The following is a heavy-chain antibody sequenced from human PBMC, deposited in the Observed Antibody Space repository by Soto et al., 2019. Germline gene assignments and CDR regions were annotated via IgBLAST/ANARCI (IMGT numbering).Heavy chain of an antibody. Sequence: SVKVSCKASGGIFSSYAISWVRQAPGQGLEWMGGIIPIFGPANYAQKFQGRVTITADESTSTAYMYLSSLRSEDTAVYYCARGGYSCYHYNYYYYGMDVWGQGTTVIVSS. CDR2: IIPIFGPA. CDR1: GGIFSSYA. D-gene: IGHD5-12*01. CDR3: ARGGYSCYHYNYYYYGMDV. J-gene: IGHJ6*02. V-gene: IGHV1-69*13.